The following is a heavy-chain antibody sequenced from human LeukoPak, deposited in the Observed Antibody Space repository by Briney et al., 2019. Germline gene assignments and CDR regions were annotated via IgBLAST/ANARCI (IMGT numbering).Heavy chain of an antibody. CDR1: GFTFSSYA. CDR3: AKIVMWGRNWFDP. V-gene: IGHV3-23*01. D-gene: IGHD1-26*01. J-gene: IGHJ5*02. Sequence: GSLRLSCAASGFTFSSYAMTWVRQAPGKGLEWVSAISGNGGNPYYADSVKGRFTISRDNSKNTQYLQMNSLRAEDTAIYYCAKIVMWGRNWFDPWDQGTLVTVSA. CDR2: ISGNGGNP.